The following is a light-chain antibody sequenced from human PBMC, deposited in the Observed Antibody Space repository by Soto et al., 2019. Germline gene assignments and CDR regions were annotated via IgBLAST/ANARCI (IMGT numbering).Light chain of an antibody. CDR1: QSVSSY. V-gene: IGKV3-11*01. CDR3: QQANSFPIT. J-gene: IGKJ5*01. Sequence: DIVLTQSPGTLSLSPGERATLSCRASQSVSSYLAWYQQKTGQAPRLVIYDASNRATGIPDRLSGSGSGTDLTLTISRLQPEDFATYYCQQANSFPITCGQGTRLEIK. CDR2: DAS.